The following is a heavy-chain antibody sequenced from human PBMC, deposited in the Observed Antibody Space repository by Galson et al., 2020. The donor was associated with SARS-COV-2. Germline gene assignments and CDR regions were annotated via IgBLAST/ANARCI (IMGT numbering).Heavy chain of an antibody. CDR2: IYHTGST. CDR1: GYSISSGYY. Sequence: SETLSLTCSVSGYSISSGYYWGWIRQPPGKGLEWVGSIYHTGSTYYNPSLKSRVTISRDTSKNQFSLRLSSVTVTDTAVYYCARSAATGYSGNYYPY. V-gene: IGHV4-38-2*02. J-gene: IGHJ6*03. D-gene: IGHD1-26*01. CDR3: ARSAATGYSGNYYPY.